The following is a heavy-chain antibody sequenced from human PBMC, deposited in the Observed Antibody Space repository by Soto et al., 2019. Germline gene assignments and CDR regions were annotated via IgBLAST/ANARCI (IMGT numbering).Heavy chain of an antibody. V-gene: IGHV1-2*04. Sequence: QVQLVQSGAEVKKPGASVKVSCKASGYTFTGYYMHWVRQAPGQGLEWMGWINPNSGGTNYAQKFQGWVTMTRDTSISTAYMELSRLRSDDTAVYYCARGVTGSGSSLHPPNWFDPWGQGTLVTVSS. D-gene: IGHD3-10*01. CDR3: ARGVTGSGSSLHPPNWFDP. CDR1: GYTFTGYY. J-gene: IGHJ5*02. CDR2: INPNSGGT.